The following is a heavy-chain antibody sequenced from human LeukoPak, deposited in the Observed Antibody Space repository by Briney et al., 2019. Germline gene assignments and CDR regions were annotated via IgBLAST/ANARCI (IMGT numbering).Heavy chain of an antibody. CDR3: ANIPEEVVAATGTGHFDY. CDR2: ISYDGSNR. D-gene: IGHD2-15*01. V-gene: IGHV3-30*18. J-gene: IGHJ4*02. Sequence: GGSLSLSCAASGFTFSNYDMHWVRQAPGKGLEWVAVISYDGSNRYYADSVNGRFSISRDNSKNTLYLQMNSLRAEETAVYYCANIPEEVVAATGTGHFDYWGQGTLVTVSS. CDR1: GFTFSNYD.